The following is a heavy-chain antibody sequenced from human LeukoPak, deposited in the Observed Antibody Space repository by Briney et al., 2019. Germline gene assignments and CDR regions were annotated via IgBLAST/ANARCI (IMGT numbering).Heavy chain of an antibody. D-gene: IGHD2-2*01. J-gene: IGHJ5*02. CDR2: ISGSGGST. CDR3: AKDCSITSCYNWFDP. Sequence: PGGSLRLSCAASGFTFSSYAMSWVRQAPGKGLEWVSAISGSGGSTYYADSVKGRFTISRDYSKNTLYLQMNSLRAEDTAVYYCAKDCSITSCYNWFDPWGQGTLVTVSS. V-gene: IGHV3-23*01. CDR1: GFTFSSYA.